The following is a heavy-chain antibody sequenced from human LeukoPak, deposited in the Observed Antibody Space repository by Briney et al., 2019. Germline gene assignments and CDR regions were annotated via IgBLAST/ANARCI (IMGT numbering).Heavy chain of an antibody. CDR1: GGSFSGYY. CDR3: ARGGRCSSTSCYYPRFDY. D-gene: IGHD2-2*01. CDR2: INHSGST. J-gene: IGHJ4*02. V-gene: IGHV4-34*01. Sequence: SETLPLTCAVYGGSFSGYYWSWIRQPPGKGLEWIGEINHSGSTNYNPSLKSRVTISVDTSKNQFSLKLSSVTAADTAVYYCARGGRCSSTSCYYPRFDYWGQGTLVTVSS.